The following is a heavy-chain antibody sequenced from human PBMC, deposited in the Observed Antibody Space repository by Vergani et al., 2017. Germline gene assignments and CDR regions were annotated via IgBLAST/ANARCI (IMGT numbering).Heavy chain of an antibody. V-gene: IGHV1-46*03. J-gene: IGHJ4*02. Sequence: QVQLVQSGAEVKKPGASVRVSCKTSGYTFTNYYIHWVRQAPGQGLEWMGIINPSGGSTTYAQQFQGRLTMTRDTSTSTGYMDLSTVRSEDTAVYYGARPHGDILPPDPRRLDYWGQGTLVTVSS. CDR1: GYTFTNYY. CDR3: ARPHGDILPPDPRRLDY. CDR2: INPSGGST.